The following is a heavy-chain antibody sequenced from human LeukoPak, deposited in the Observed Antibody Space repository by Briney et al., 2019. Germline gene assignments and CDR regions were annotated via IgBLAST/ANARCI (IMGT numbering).Heavy chain of an antibody. V-gene: IGHV4-39*01. Sequence: SETLSLNCTVSGGSISSSSYYWGWIRQPPGKGLEWIGSIYYSGSAYYNPSLKSRVTISVDTSKNQFSLKLSSVTAADTAVYYCARQKELVGATIDYWGQGTLVTVSS. CDR2: IYYSGSA. D-gene: IGHD1-26*01. CDR3: ARQKELVGATIDY. CDR1: GGSISSSSYY. J-gene: IGHJ4*02.